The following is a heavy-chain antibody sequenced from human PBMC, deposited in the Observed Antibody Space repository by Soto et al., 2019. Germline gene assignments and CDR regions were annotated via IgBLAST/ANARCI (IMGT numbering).Heavy chain of an antibody. J-gene: IGHJ3*01. CDR2: MSSSCSDI. CDR3: ARDPDRGDIVIVVDAEADASDV. CDR1: GFALSRYS. V-gene: IGHV3-48*02. Sequence: GGSLRLSCAASGFALSRYSMKWVRQAPGKGLEWISYMSSSCSDIFYAESVKGRFTISRDNAKNSLYLQMNNLRDEDTAVYYCARDPDRGDIVIVVDAEADASDVWGQGTMVTVSS. D-gene: IGHD2-15*01.